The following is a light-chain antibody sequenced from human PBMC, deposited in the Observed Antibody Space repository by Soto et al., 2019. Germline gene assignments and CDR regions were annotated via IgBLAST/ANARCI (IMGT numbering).Light chain of an antibody. CDR3: HQYAREPFT. J-gene: IGKJ2*01. V-gene: IGKV4-1*01. CDR1: QSVLYTPNNNNY. Sequence: DIVMTQSPDSLAVSLGERATINCKSSQSVLYTPNNNNYLAWFQQKPGPPPKLLIYWASNRESGAPDRFSGSGSGTDFTLTISSVQAEDVAVYYCHQYAREPFTFGQGTKLEIK. CDR2: WAS.